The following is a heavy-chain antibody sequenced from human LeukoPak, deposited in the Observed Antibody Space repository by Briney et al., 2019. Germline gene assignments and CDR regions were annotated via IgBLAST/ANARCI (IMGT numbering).Heavy chain of an antibody. D-gene: IGHD3-22*01. CDR3: ASGASRDYYDSSGYLDAFDI. CDR1: GYSFTSYW. Sequence: GESLKISCKGSGYSFTSYWIGWVRQMPGKGLEWMGIIYPGDSDTRYSPSFQGQVTISADKSISTAYLQWSSLKASDTAMYYCASGASRDYYDSSGYLDAFDIWGQGTMVTVSS. V-gene: IGHV5-51*01. CDR2: IYPGDSDT. J-gene: IGHJ3*02.